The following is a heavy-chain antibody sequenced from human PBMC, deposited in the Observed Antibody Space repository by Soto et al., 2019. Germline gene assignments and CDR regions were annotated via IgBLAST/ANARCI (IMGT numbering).Heavy chain of an antibody. V-gene: IGHV3-66*01. J-gene: IGHJ2*01. CDR1: GFTVSSHY. D-gene: IGHD2-21*02. Sequence: EVQLVESGGGLVQPGGSLRLSCAASGFTVSSHYMSWVRQAPGKGLEWVSVIYSGGSTYYTDSVKGRFTISRDNSKNPLFLQMNRLGAGDTAGYFWSKGLYGGNSRYFDLWGRGTLVTVSS. CDR3: SKGLYGGNSRYFDL. CDR2: IYSGGST.